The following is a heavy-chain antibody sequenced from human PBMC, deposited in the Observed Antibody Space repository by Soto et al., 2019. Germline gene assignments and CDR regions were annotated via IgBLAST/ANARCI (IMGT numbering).Heavy chain of an antibody. J-gene: IGHJ4*02. CDR3: ARLTYYYGSGSYRQYFDY. Sequence: SETLSLTCTFSVVSISSSSYYWGWIRQPPGKGLEWIGSIYYSGSTYYNPSLKSRVTISVDTSKNQFSLKLSSVTAADTAVYYCARLTYYYGSGSYRQYFDYWGQGTRVNGS. CDR1: VVSISSSSYY. D-gene: IGHD3-10*01. V-gene: IGHV4-39*01. CDR2: IYYSGST.